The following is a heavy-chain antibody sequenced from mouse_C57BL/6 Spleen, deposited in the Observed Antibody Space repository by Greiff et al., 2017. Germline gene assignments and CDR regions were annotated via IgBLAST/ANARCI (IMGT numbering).Heavy chain of an antibody. CDR3: ARPPMNWYFDV. Sequence: QVQLQQPGAELVKPGASVKLSCKASGYTFTSYWMHWVKQRPGQGLEWIGMIHPNSGSTNYNEKFKSKATLTVDKSSSTAYMQLSSLTSEDSAVYYWARPPMNWYFDVWGTGTTVTVSS. J-gene: IGHJ1*03. CDR1: GYTFTSYW. V-gene: IGHV1-64*01. CDR2: IHPNSGST.